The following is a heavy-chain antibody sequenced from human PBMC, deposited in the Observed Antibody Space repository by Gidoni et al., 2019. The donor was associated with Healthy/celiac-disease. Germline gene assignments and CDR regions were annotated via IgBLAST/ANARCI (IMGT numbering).Heavy chain of an antibody. CDR2: ISGSGGST. V-gene: IGHV3-23*01. J-gene: IGHJ4*02. CDR1: GFTFSSYA. CDR3: AKDSRGLRFNSY. Sequence: EVQLLESGGGLLQPGGSLRLSCAASGFTFSSYAMSGVRQAPGKGLEWVSDISGSGGSTYYADSVKGRFTISRDNSKNTLYLQMNSLRAEDTAVYYCAKDSRGLRFNSYWGQGTLVTVSS. D-gene: IGHD5-12*01.